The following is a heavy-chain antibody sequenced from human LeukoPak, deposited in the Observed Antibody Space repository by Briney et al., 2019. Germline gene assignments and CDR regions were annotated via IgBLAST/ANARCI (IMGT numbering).Heavy chain of an antibody. V-gene: IGHV4-39*07. J-gene: IGHJ4*02. D-gene: IGHD3-16*02. CDR1: GGSISSSSYY. CDR3: AREDYDYVWGSYRSPGW. Sequence: SETLSLTCTVSGGSISSSSYYWGWIRQPPGKGLEWIGSIYYSGSTYYNPSLKSRVTISVDTSKNQFSLKLSSVTAADTAVYYCAREDYDYVWGSYRSPGWWGQGTLVTVSS. CDR2: IYYSGST.